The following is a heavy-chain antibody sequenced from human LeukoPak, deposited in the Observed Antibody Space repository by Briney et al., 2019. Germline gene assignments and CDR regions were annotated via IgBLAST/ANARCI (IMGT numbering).Heavy chain of an antibody. D-gene: IGHD6-13*01. CDR3: ASGYSSSWYGVSLDY. CDR1: RFSFSAYP. V-gene: IGHV3-23*01. CDR2: ISASGDVT. J-gene: IGHJ4*02. Sequence: GGSLRLSCEASRFSFSAYPMGWVRRAPGKGLEWVSGISASGDVTFHADPVQGRFTISRDNSKNTLYLQMNSLRAEDTAVYYCASGYSSSWYGVSLDYWGQGTLVTVSS.